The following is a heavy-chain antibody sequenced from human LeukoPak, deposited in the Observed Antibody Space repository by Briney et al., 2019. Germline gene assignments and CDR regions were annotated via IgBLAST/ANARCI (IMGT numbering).Heavy chain of an antibody. CDR3: ARDVPDYYDGSGSPPINWFDP. Sequence: SVKVSCKASGGTFSSYAISWVRQAPGQGLEWMGGIIPIFGTANYTQKFQGRVTITTDESTSTAYMELSSLRSEDTAVYYCARDVPDYYDGSGSPPINWFDPWGQGTLVTVSS. J-gene: IGHJ5*02. CDR2: IIPIFGTA. D-gene: IGHD3-22*01. CDR1: GGTFSSYA. V-gene: IGHV1-69*05.